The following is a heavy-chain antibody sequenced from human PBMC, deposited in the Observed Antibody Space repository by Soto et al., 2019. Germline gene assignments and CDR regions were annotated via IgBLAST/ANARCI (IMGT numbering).Heavy chain of an antibody. Sequence: SETLSLTCTVSGGSISSGDYYWSWIRQPPGKGLEWIGYIYYSGSTYYNPSLKSRVTISVDTSKNQFSLKLSSVTAADTAVYYCASATIYDSSGYSPERFNWFDPWGQGTLVTVSS. D-gene: IGHD3-22*01. CDR3: ASATIYDSSGYSPERFNWFDP. J-gene: IGHJ5*02. CDR1: GGSISSGDYY. CDR2: IYYSGST. V-gene: IGHV4-30-4*01.